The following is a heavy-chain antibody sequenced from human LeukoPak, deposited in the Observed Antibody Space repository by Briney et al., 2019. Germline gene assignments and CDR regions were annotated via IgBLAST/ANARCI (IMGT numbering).Heavy chain of an antibody. V-gene: IGHV3-74*01. CDR1: GFSFSDYW. D-gene: IGHD2-2*01. Sequence: GGSLRLSCAASGFSFSDYWIHWVRQAPGKGLYWVSGVKGDGTKTVYADSVKGRFTVSRDNARDALFLQMNSLRAEDSAVYYCTRDGAESTPNDYWGQGTLVTVSS. J-gene: IGHJ4*02. CDR3: TRDGAESTPNDY. CDR2: VKGDGTKT.